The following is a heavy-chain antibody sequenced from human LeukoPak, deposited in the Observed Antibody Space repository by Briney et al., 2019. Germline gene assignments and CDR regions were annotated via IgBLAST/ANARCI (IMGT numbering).Heavy chain of an antibody. D-gene: IGHD3-3*01. CDR1: GFTVSGNY. CDR3: ARGWRGFDY. CDR2: IYSGGSA. J-gene: IGHJ4*02. V-gene: IGHV3-66*01. Sequence: PGGSLRLSCTASGFTVSGNYMSWVRQAPGKGLEWVSVIYSGGSAYYADSGKGRFSISRDDSKKKLNLQMNSLRAEDTAVYYCARGWRGFDYWGQGTLVTVSS.